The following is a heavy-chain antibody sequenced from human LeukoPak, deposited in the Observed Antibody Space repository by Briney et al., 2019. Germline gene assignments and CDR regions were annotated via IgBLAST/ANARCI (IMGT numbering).Heavy chain of an antibody. V-gene: IGHV3-30*18. CDR1: GFTFTNAW. D-gene: IGHD4-17*01. J-gene: IGHJ4*02. Sequence: GGSLRLSCAASGFTFTNAWMSWVRQAPGKGLEWVAVISYDGSNKYYADSVKGRFTISRDNSKNTLYLQMNSLRAEDTAVYYCAKDLVSLTDYGDYVPDYWGQGTLVTVSS. CDR3: AKDLVSLTDYGDYVPDY. CDR2: ISYDGSNK.